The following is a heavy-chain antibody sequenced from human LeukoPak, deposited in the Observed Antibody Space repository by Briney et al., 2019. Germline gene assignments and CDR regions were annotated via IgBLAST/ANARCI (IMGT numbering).Heavy chain of an antibody. D-gene: IGHD6-19*01. CDR2: INPSGGST. V-gene: IGHV1-46*01. CDR1: GYTFTSYY. CDR3: ARDQYSSGWQPRNYYGMDV. J-gene: IGHJ6*02. Sequence: ASVKVSCKASGYTFTSYYMHWVRQAPGQGLEWMGIINPSGGSTSYAQKFQGRVTMTRDTSTSTVYMELSSLRSEDTAVYYCARDQYSSGWQPRNYYGMDVWGQGTTVTVSS.